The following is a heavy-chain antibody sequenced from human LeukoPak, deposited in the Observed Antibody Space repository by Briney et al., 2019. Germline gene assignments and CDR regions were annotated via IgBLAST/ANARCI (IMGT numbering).Heavy chain of an antibody. CDR3: GRAYSSVPNQNWFDP. Sequence: SQTLSLTCTVSGGSTSSGDYYWSWIRQPPGKGLEWIGYIYYSGSTYYNPSLKSRVTISVDTSKNQFSLKLSSVTAADTAVYYCGRAYSSVPNQNWFDPWGQGTLVTVSS. CDR2: IYYSGST. V-gene: IGHV4-30-4*01. D-gene: IGHD6-19*01. CDR1: GGSTSSGDYY. J-gene: IGHJ5*02.